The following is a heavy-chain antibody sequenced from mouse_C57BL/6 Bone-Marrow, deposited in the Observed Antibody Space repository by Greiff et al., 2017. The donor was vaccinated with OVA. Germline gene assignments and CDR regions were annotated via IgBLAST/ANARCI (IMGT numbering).Heavy chain of an antibody. CDR1: GFTFSSYA. CDR2: ISSGGDYI. CDR3: TRDYDPYYYAMDY. Sequence: EVKLVESGEGLVKPGGSLKLSCAASGFTFSSYAMSWVRQTPEKRLEWVAYISSGGDYIYYADTVKGRLPISRDNARNTLYLQMSSLKSEDTAMYYCTRDYDPYYYAMDYWGQGTSVTVSS. V-gene: IGHV5-9-1*02. D-gene: IGHD2-4*01. J-gene: IGHJ4*01.